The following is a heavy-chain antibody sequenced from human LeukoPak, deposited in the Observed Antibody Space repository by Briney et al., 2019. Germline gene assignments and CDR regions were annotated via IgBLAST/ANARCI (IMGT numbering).Heavy chain of an antibody. CDR1: GYTFTGYY. D-gene: IGHD3-9*01. Sequence: APVKVSCKASGYTFTGYYMHWVRQAPGQGLEWMGWINPNSGGTNYAQKFQGRVTMTRDTSIGTAYMELSTVTSDDTAVYFCARVHATGYFSLDLGYWGQGTLVTVSS. CDR3: ARVHATGYFSLDLGY. CDR2: INPNSGGT. J-gene: IGHJ4*02. V-gene: IGHV1-2*02.